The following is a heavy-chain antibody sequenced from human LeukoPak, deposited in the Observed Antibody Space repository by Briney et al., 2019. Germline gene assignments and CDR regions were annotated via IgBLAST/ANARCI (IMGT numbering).Heavy chain of an antibody. Sequence: GGSLRLSCAPSGFTFSSYAMHWVRHAPGKGLEGVAVISYDGSNKYYADPVKGRFTISRDNSKNTLYLQMNSLRAEGTAVHYCAENSALEYWGQGTLVTVSS. J-gene: IGHJ4*02. CDR3: AENSALEY. D-gene: IGHD1/OR15-1a*01. V-gene: IGHV3-30-3*01. CDR2: ISYDGSNK. CDR1: GFTFSSYA.